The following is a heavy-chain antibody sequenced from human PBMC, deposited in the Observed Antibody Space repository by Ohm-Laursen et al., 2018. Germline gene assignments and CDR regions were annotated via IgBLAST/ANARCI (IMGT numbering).Heavy chain of an antibody. V-gene: IGHV3-33*01. Sequence: RSLRLSCTASGFTFSNYGMHWVRQAPGKGLEWVAIIWYDGTNKYYPDSVKGRFTISRDNSKNTLYLQMNSLRAADTAVYYCARDLWASGGSYYFDYWGQGTLVTVSS. CDR3: ARDLWASGGSYYFDY. CDR2: IWYDGTNK. J-gene: IGHJ4*02. D-gene: IGHD3-10*01. CDR1: GFTFSNYG.